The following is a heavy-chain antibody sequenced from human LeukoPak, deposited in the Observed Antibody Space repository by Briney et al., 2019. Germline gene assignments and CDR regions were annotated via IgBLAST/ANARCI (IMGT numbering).Heavy chain of an antibody. CDR2: ISGSGGST. CDR3: AKMGYYDSSGETY. J-gene: IGHJ4*02. CDR1: GFTFSSYS. V-gene: IGHV3-23*01. Sequence: PGGSLRLSCAASGFTFSSYSMSWVRQAPGKGLERVSAISGSGGSTYYTDSVKGRFTISRDNSKNTVYLQMNSLRVEDTAVYYCAKMGYYDSSGETYWGQGTLVTVSS. D-gene: IGHD3-22*01.